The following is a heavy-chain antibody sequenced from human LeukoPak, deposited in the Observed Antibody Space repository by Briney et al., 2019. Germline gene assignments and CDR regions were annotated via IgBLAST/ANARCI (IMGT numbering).Heavy chain of an antibody. CDR3: RRDTSSCMGGRCIATYSFDY. D-gene: IGHD2-15*01. CDR2: IYSGGST. Sequence: GGSLRLSCAASGFSVSRDFLTWVRQAPGEGLEWVSLIYSGGSTSYADSVKGRFTISRDNSKNTLYLQMSSLSPEDTAVYYCRRDTSSCMGGRCIATYSFDYWGQGTRVTVSS. J-gene: IGHJ4*02. CDR1: GFSVSRDF. V-gene: IGHV3-66*01.